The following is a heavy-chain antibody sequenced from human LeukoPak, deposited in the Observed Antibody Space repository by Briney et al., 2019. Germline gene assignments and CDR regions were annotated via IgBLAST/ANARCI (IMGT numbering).Heavy chain of an antibody. CDR1: GFTVSSNY. J-gene: IGHJ4*02. D-gene: IGHD2-2*01. CDR2: IYSGGST. V-gene: IGHV3-53*01. Sequence: GPSLRLSCAGSGFTVSSNYISWVRQAPGKGLEWVAVIYSGGSTYYADSVKGRFTISRDNSKNTLYLQMNSLRAEDTAVYYCARIVTGYCGTSGCRSRHFDYWGQGTLVTVSS. CDR3: ARIVTGYCGTSGCRSRHFDY.